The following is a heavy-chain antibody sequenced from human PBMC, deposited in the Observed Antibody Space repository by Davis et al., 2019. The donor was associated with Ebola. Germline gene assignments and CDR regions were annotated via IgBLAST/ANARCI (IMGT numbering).Heavy chain of an antibody. CDR1: GFTFSDYY. CDR2: ISSSSSYT. J-gene: IGHJ4*02. V-gene: IGHV3-11*06. Sequence: PGGSLRLSCAASGFTFSDYYMSWIRQAPGKGLEWASYISSSSSYTNYADSVKGRFTISRDNAKNSLYLQMNSLRAEDTAVYYCARVAAVVVPAAIEYFDYWGQGTLVTVSS. CDR3: ARVAAVVVPAAIEYFDY. D-gene: IGHD2-2*01.